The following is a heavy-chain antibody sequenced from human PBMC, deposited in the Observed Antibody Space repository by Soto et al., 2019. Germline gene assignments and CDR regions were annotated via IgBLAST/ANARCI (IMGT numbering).Heavy chain of an antibody. Sequence: QVQLVQSGAEVKKPGASVKVSCKASGYTFTSYAMHWVRQAPGQRLEWMGWINAGNGNTRYSQKFQSRVTITRDTSACMAYLLSRRLRPEDRPVYYCASSYSNHALIYYYYYGMDVWGQGTTVTVSS. CDR1: GYTFTSYA. J-gene: IGHJ6*02. V-gene: IGHV1-3*01. D-gene: IGHD4-4*01. CDR2: INAGNGNT. CDR3: ASSYSNHALIYYYYYGMDV.